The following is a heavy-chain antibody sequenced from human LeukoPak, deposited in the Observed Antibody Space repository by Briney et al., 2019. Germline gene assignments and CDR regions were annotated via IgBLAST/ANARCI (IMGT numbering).Heavy chain of an antibody. J-gene: IGHJ4*02. CDR3: ARDGVYDSSGLFPYYFDY. D-gene: IGHD3-22*01. Sequence: ASVKVSCKASGGTFSSYAISWVRRAPGQGLEWMGGIIPIFGTANYAQKFQGRVTITADESTSTAYMELSSLRSEDTAVYYCARDGVYDSSGLFPYYFDYWGQGTLVTVSS. CDR2: IIPIFGTA. CDR1: GGTFSSYA. V-gene: IGHV1-69*13.